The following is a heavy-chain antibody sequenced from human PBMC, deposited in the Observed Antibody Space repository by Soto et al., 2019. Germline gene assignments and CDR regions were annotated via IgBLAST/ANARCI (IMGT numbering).Heavy chain of an antibody. CDR1: GFTFSSYP. V-gene: IGHV3-64*01. Sequence: GGSLRLSCAASGFTFSSYPMHWVRQGPGTGLEYVAVISGNGGSTHYANSVKGRFTISRDNSKSTLYLQMGSLRAEDMAVYYCARDYCPGGVCYTIFDYWGQGPLVT. CDR2: ISGNGGST. CDR3: ARDYCPGGVCYTIFDY. D-gene: IGHD2-8*02. J-gene: IGHJ4*02.